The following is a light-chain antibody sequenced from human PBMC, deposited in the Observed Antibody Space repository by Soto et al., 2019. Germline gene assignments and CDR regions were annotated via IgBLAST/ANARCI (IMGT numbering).Light chain of an antibody. V-gene: IGKV3-20*01. CDR3: QQYGSSPWT. Sequence: ETVLTQSPGTLSLSPGERATLSCRVSQTIRSNYLAWYRQTPGQAPRLLIYGASNRATGIADRFSGSGSGTDFTRIISRLEPEDFALYYCQQYGSSPWTFGQGTKVEIK. CDR1: QTIRSNY. J-gene: IGKJ1*01. CDR2: GAS.